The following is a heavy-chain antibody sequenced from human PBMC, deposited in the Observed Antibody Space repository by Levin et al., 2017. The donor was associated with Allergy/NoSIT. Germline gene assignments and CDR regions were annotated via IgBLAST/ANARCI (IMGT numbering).Heavy chain of an antibody. CDR3: TTADVAPRQILPYLDN. CDR2: IRSKTDGGTT. D-gene: IGHD2-21*01. V-gene: IGHV3-15*01. J-gene: IGHJ4*02. Sequence: GGSLRLSCAASGFTFSNAWLSWVRQTPGKGLEWVGRIRSKTDGGTTDYAAPVKARSTISRDDSNNTLYLQMNSLKAEDTAIFYCTTADVAPRQILPYLDNWGQETLVTVSS. CDR1: GFTFSNAW.